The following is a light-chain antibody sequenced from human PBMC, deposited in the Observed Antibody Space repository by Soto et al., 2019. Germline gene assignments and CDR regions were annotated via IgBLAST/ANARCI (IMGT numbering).Light chain of an antibody. CDR2: GNS. J-gene: IGLJ2*01. Sequence: QSVLTQPPSVSGAPGQRGTISCTGSSCNIGAGYDVHWYQQLPGTAPKLIIYGNSNRPSGVPDRFSGSKSGTSASLAITGLQAEDEADYYCQSYDSSLSVVFGGGTKLTVL. CDR1: SCNIGAGYD. CDR3: QSYDSSLSVV. V-gene: IGLV1-40*01.